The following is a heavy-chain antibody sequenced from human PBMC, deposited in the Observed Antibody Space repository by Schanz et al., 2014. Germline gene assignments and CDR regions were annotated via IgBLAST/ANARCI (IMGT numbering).Heavy chain of an antibody. Sequence: VQLVESGGGVAQPGRSLRLSCAASGFTFSSYNMNWVRQAPGKGLEWVAHISPNGVTIYYADSVKGRFTISRDDAKNSLYLQMNSLSAEDTAVYYCARVEVSMVQGLIPSYYFDSWGQGTPVTVSS. V-gene: IGHV3-48*01. J-gene: IGHJ4*02. CDR1: GFTFSSYN. D-gene: IGHD3-10*01. CDR3: ARVEVSMVQGLIPSYYFDS. CDR2: ISPNGVTI.